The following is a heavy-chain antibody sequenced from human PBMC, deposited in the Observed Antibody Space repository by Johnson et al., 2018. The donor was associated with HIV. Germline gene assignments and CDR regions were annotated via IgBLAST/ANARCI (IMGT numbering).Heavy chain of an antibody. V-gene: IGHV3-7*01. D-gene: IGHD6-13*01. CDR1: GFTVSGTY. CDR2: IKQDGSEK. Sequence: VQLVESGGGLVQPGGSLRLSYAASGFTVSGTYMSWVRQAPGKGLEWVAKIKQDGSEKYSVYSVKGRFTISRDNAKNSLYLQMNSLRAEDTAVYYCARLGIAAARGAFDIWGQGTMVTVSS. CDR3: ARLGIAAARGAFDI. J-gene: IGHJ3*02.